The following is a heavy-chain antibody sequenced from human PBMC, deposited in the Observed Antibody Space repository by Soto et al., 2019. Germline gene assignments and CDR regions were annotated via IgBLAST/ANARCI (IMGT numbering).Heavy chain of an antibody. V-gene: IGHV4-39*01. J-gene: IGHJ4*02. Sequence: PSATLSLTRPVSGCSIGISSYYWVWIRQPPGKGLEWIGSIYYSGSTYYNPSLKSRVTISVDTSKNQFSLKLSSVTAAGTAVYYCARLCRGGSCYSGSLDYWGQGTLVTVSS. CDR2: IYYSGST. CDR3: ARLCRGGSCYSGSLDY. CDR1: GCSIGISSYY. D-gene: IGHD2-15*01.